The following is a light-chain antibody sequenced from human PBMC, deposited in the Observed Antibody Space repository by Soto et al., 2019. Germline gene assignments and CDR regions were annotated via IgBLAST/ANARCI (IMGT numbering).Light chain of an antibody. CDR3: QQYNTWPRA. J-gene: IGKJ1*01. CDR1: QSVGSK. Sequence: EIVMTQSPTTLSVSPGERATLSCRASQSVGSKVAWYQQKPGQAPRLLIYGASTRATGIPARFSGSGSGTEVTLTISSLQSEDFAVYYCQQYNTWPRAFGQGTMVEIK. V-gene: IGKV3-15*01. CDR2: GAS.